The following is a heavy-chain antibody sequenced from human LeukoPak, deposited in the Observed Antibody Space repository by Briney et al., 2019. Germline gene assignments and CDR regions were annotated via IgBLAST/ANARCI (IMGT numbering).Heavy chain of an antibody. J-gene: IGHJ6*02. CDR3: ARVRYSYGYYYAIDV. CDR2: IYYSGST. CDR1: SGSISSSSYY. D-gene: IGHD5-18*01. V-gene: IGHV4-39*01. Sequence: SETLSRTCTVSSGSISSSSYYWGWIRQPPGEGLEWIGNIYYSGSTYYNPSLKSRVTISVDTSKNQFSLNLSSVTAADSALYYCARVRYSYGYYYAIDVWGQGTTVTVSS.